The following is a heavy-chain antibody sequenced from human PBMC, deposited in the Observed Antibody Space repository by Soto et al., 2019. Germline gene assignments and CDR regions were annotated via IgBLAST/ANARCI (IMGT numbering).Heavy chain of an antibody. CDR2: IYHSGST. Sequence: SETLSLTCAASGYSISSGYYWGWIRQPPGKGLEWIGSIYHSGSTYYNPSLKSRVTISVDTSKNQFSLKLSSVTAADTAVYYCAGGYCSGGSCSLDYWGQGTLVTVSS. V-gene: IGHV4-38-2*01. J-gene: IGHJ4*02. CDR1: GYSISSGYY. D-gene: IGHD2-15*01. CDR3: AGGYCSGGSCSLDY.